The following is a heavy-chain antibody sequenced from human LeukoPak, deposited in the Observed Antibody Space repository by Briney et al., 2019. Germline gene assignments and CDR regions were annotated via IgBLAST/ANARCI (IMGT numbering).Heavy chain of an antibody. CDR1: GYTFTGYY. D-gene: IGHD3-16*02. CDR2: INPNSGGT. V-gene: IGHV1-2*02. Sequence: ASVKVSCKASGYTFTGYYMHWVRQAPGQGLEWMGWINPNSGGTNYAQKFQGRVTMTRDTSISTAYMELSRLRSGDTAVYYCARDNSVGDIAWWFDPWGQGTLVTVSS. CDR3: ARDNSVGDIAWWFDP. J-gene: IGHJ5*02.